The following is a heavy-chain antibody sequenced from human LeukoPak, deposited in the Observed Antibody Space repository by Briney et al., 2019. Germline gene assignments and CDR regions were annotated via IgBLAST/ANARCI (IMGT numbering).Heavy chain of an antibody. D-gene: IGHD7-27*01. CDR3: ARDHTRNWGEFAP. J-gene: IGHJ5*02. V-gene: IGHV4-4*07. Sequence: PSETLSLTCTVSGGSINNYHWSWVRQPAGKGLEWIGRIPTSGSTYYNPSLKSRLTMSIDTYKKQFSLKLISVTAADTAVYYCARDHTRNWGEFAPWGQGALVTVSS. CDR2: IPTSGST. CDR1: GGSINNYH.